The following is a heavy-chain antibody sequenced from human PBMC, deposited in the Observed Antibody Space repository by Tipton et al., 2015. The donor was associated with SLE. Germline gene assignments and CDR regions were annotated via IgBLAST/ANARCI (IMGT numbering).Heavy chain of an antibody. CDR1: GVTLRSYW. CDR3: ARAAIVGPSGGFDY. Sequence: GSLRLSCAGSGVTLRSYWMHWVRQAPGKGLVWVARINEDGSGTSYAGFVKGRFIFSRDIARNTLYLQMNSLRAEDTAVYYCARAAIVGPSGGFDYWGQGALVTVSS. D-gene: IGHD1-26*01. CDR2: INEDGSGT. J-gene: IGHJ4*02. V-gene: IGHV3-74*01.